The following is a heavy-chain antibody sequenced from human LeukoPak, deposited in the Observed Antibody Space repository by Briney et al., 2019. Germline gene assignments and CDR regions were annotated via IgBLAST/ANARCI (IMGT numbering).Heavy chain of an antibody. J-gene: IGHJ4*02. Sequence: ASVKVSCKASGGTFNSDAINWVRQAPGRGLEWMGRIIPILTATYAPLFEDRLTMTADTSTNTAYMQLSSLEPEDTAVYYCARHPTSFDWLIDWGQGTLVTVSS. CDR3: ARHPTSFDWLID. CDR2: IIPILTA. V-gene: IGHV1-69*04. D-gene: IGHD3-9*01. CDR1: GGTFNSDA.